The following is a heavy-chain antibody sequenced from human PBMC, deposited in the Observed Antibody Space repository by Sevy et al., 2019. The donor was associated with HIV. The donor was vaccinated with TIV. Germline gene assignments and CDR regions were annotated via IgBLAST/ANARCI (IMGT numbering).Heavy chain of an antibody. J-gene: IGHJ6*03. D-gene: IGHD6-19*01. V-gene: IGHV1-18*01. Sequence: ASVKVSCKASGYTFTSYGISWVRQAPGQGLEWMGWISAYNGNTNYAQKLQGRVTMTTDTSTSTAYRELRSLRSDDTAVYYCARDLRGYSSGWYWYYYYMDVWGKGTTVTVSS. CDR3: ARDLRGYSSGWYWYYYYMDV. CDR1: GYTFTSYG. CDR2: ISAYNGNT.